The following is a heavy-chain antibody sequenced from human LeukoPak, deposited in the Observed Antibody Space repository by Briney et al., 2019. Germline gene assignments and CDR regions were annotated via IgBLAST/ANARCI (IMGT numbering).Heavy chain of an antibody. D-gene: IGHD2-8*01. CDR2: ISYDGSNK. J-gene: IGHJ3*02. Sequence: PGGSLRLSCAASGFTFSSYGMHWVRQAPGKGLEWVAVISYDGSNKYYADSVKGRFTISRDNSKDTLYLQMNSLRAEDTAVYYCAKEPNSAAYYAFDIWGQGTMVTVSS. CDR1: GFTFSSYG. V-gene: IGHV3-30*18. CDR3: AKEPNSAAYYAFDI.